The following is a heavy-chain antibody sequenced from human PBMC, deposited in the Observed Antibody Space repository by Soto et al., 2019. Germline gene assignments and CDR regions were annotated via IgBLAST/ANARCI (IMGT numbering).Heavy chain of an antibody. Sequence: QVQLQESGPGLVKSSETLSLTCTVSGGSLSSYYWNWIRQPPGKGLEWIGYIYYSGSTNYNPSLKCRVTISVDTSKNQFSLKLSSVTAADTAVYYCASRGFCSSTSCQISYWYFDLWGRGTLFTVSS. V-gene: IGHV4-59*01. D-gene: IGHD2-2*01. CDR1: GGSLSSYY. CDR3: ASRGFCSSTSCQISYWYFDL. J-gene: IGHJ2*01. CDR2: IYYSGST.